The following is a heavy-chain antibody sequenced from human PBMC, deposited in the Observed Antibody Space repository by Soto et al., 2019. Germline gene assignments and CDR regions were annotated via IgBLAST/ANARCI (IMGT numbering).Heavy chain of an antibody. Sequence: QVQLVESGGGVVQPGRSLRLSCAASGFTFSSYGRHWVRQAPGKGLEWVAVISYDGSNKYYADSMKGRFTISRDNSKNTLYLQMNSLRAEDTAVYYCAKERYSSRSPDFDYWGQGTLVTVSS. CDR2: ISYDGSNK. V-gene: IGHV3-30*18. CDR1: GFTFSSYG. D-gene: IGHD6-13*01. J-gene: IGHJ4*02. CDR3: AKERYSSRSPDFDY.